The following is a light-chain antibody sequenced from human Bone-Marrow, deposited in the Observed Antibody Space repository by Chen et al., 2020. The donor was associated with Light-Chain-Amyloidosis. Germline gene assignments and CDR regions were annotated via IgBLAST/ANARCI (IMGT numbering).Light chain of an antibody. CDR3: QVWDRSSDRPV. Sequence: SSVLTQPSSVSVAPGQTATIACGGNNIGSTSVHWYQQTPGQVPLLVVYDDSDRPSGIPERLSGSNSGNTATLTISRVEAGDEADYYCQVWDRSSDRPVFGGGTKLTVL. CDR2: DDS. CDR1: NIGSTS. V-gene: IGLV3-21*02. J-gene: IGLJ3*02.